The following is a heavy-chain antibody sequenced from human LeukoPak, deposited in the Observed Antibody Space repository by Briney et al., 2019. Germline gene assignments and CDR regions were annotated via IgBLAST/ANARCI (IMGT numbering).Heavy chain of an antibody. CDR1: GGSFSGYY. Sequence: SETLSLTCAVYGGSFSGYYWSWIRQPPGKGLEWIGEINHSGSTNYNPSLKSRVTISVDTSKNQFSLKLSSVTAADTAVYYCAGSSRDGYNYGYWGQGTLVTVSS. CDR3: AGSSRDGYNYGY. J-gene: IGHJ4*02. CDR2: INHSGST. V-gene: IGHV4-34*01. D-gene: IGHD5-24*01.